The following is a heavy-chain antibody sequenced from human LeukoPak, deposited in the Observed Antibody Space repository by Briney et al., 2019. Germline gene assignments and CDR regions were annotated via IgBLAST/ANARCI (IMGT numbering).Heavy chain of an antibody. CDR1: GFSLSGYW. CDR3: ASSGSGYYYAFDY. CDR2: TRNKANSYTT. J-gene: IGHJ4*02. V-gene: IGHV3-72*01. D-gene: IGHD3-22*01. Sequence: GGSLRLSCAAYGFSLSGYWMSWVRQAPGKGLEWVGRTRNKANSYTTEYAASVKGRFTISRDDSKNSLYLQMNSLKTEDTAVYYCASSGSGYYYAFDYWGQGTLVTVSS.